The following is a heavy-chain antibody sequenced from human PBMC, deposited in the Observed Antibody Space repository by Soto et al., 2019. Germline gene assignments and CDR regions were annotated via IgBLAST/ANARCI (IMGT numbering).Heavy chain of an antibody. V-gene: IGHV1-2*02. CDR2: IHLNSGGT. CDR1: GYTFTGYY. J-gene: IGHJ6*02. Sequence: ASVKVSCKASGYTFTGYYVHWVRRAPGHGLEWLGWIHLNSGGTNYAQSFQGRVTMTRDMSVSTVYMEMTGLSSDDTAVYYCASPRELGYSYFYFFTLDVWGQGTTVTVSS. D-gene: IGHD2-21*01. CDR3: ASPRELGYSYFYFFTLDV.